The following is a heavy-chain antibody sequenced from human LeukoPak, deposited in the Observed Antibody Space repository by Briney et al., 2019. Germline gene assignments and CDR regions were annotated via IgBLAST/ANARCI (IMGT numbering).Heavy chain of an antibody. V-gene: IGHV4-39*07. J-gene: IGHJ3*02. CDR2: IYYSGST. CDR1: GGSLSSRSYY. CDR3: ARHYDPQPFDVFDI. Sequence: SETLSLTCTVSGGSLSSRSYYWGWLRQPPGTGLEWIGSIYYSGSTYYNPSLKSRVTISVDTSKNQVSLKLSSVTAADTAVYYCARHYDPQPFDVFDIWGQGTMVTVSS. D-gene: IGHD3-3*01.